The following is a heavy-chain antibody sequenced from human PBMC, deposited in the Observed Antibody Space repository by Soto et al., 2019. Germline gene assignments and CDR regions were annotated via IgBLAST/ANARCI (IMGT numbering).Heavy chain of an antibody. D-gene: IGHD2-15*01. V-gene: IGHV4-59*08. CDR3: ARRYGGTFDY. CDR1: GGSISSHC. Sequence: SVTLCLPCTVSGGSISSHCWSWIRQPPGKGLEWIGYIYYSGSTNYNPSLKSRVTISVDTSKNQFSLKLSSVTAADTAVYYCARRYGGTFDYWGQGTLVTVS. CDR2: IYYSGST. J-gene: IGHJ4*02.